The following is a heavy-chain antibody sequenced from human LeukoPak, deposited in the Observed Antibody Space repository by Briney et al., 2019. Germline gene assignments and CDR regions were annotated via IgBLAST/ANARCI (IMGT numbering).Heavy chain of an antibody. CDR3: AKDGRRGYGEI. V-gene: IGHV1-18*01. D-gene: IGHD4-17*01. J-gene: IGHJ4*02. CDR1: GYTLTSYG. CDR2: ISAYNGNT. Sequence: AASVKVSCKASGYTLTSYGISWVRQAPGQGPEWMGWISAYNGNTNYAQKLQGRVTMTTDTSTSTAYMELRSLRSDDTAVYYCAKDGRRGYGEIWGQGTLVTVSS.